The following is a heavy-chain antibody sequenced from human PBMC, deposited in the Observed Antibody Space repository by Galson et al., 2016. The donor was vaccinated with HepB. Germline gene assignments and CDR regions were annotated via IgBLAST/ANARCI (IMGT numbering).Heavy chain of an antibody. Sequence: SLRLSCAASGFAFSNYAMNWVRQAPGKGLEWVSTIGGSGVTTNYAESVKGRFTISRDNSKNTLYLQMNSLRADDTAVYYCAKGECNNGLCYTSLWGQGTLVTVSS. CDR3: AKGECNNGLCYTSL. D-gene: IGHD2-8*01. CDR2: IGGSGVTT. CDR1: GFAFSNYA. V-gene: IGHV3-23*01. J-gene: IGHJ4*02.